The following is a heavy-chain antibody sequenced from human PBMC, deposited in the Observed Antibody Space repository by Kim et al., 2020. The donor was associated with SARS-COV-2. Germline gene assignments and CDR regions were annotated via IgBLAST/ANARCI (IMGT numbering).Heavy chain of an antibody. V-gene: IGHV4-31*03. J-gene: IGHJ5*02. CDR3: ARAPMATIKGSNWFDP. Sequence: SETLSPTCTVSGGSISSGGYYWSWIRQHPGKGLEWIGYIYYSGSTYYNPSLKSRVTISVDTSKNQFSLKLSSVTAADTAVYYCARAPMATIKGSNWFDPWGQGTLVTVSS. CDR2: IYYSGST. CDR1: GGSISSGGYY. D-gene: IGHD5-12*01.